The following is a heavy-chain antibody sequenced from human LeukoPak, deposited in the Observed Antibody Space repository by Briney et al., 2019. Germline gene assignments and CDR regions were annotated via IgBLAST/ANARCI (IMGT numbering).Heavy chain of an antibody. CDR3: ARLEQWLTPF. V-gene: IGHV3-7*01. CDR2: IKQDGSEK. D-gene: IGHD6-19*01. J-gene: IGHJ4*02. Sequence: GGSLRLSCAVSGFTFRNYWMSWVRQAPGKGLEWVANIKQDGSEKNYVDSVKGRFTISRDNAKNSLYLQMNSLRVEDTAVYYCARLEQWLTPFWGQGTLVTVSS. CDR1: GFTFRNYW.